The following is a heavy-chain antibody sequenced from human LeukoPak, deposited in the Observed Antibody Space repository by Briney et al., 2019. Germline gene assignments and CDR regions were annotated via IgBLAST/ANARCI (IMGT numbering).Heavy chain of an antibody. CDR3: AKVIWTGIIGH. Sequence: GGSLRLSCAAARFSFSSYGMHWVRQAPGKGLDWVAFIRYDGSEAYYADSVRGRFTISRKNSKNMLFLQMNSLRPEVTAVYYCAKVIWTGIIGHWGQGTLVTVTS. CDR1: RFSFSSYG. CDR2: IRYDGSEA. D-gene: IGHD3-3*02. J-gene: IGHJ4*02. V-gene: IGHV3-30*02.